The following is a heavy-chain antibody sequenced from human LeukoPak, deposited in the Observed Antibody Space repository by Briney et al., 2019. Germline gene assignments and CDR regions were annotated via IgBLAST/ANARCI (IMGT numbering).Heavy chain of an antibody. CDR3: AAFRQWLVILDY. J-gene: IGHJ4*02. CDR1: GGSISNWY. CDR2: IYFSGST. Sequence: PSETLSLTCTVSGGSISNWYWGWFRQPAGKGLEWIGRIYFSGSTNFNPSLKSRVTMSVDTSKNQFSLNLSSVTAADTAVYYCAAFRQWLVILDYWGQGTLVTVSS. D-gene: IGHD6-19*01. V-gene: IGHV4-4*07.